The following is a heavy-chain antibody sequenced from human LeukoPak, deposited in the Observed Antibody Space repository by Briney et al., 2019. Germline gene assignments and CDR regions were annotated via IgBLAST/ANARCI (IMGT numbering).Heavy chain of an antibody. J-gene: IGHJ4*02. CDR2: ISGSGGRT. CDR1: GFTVSSNY. V-gene: IGHV3-23*01. CDR3: AKEQTNWGSFDY. D-gene: IGHD7-27*01. Sequence: PGGSLRLSCAASGFTVSSNYMSWVRQAPGKGLEWVSGISGSGGRTDYADSVQGRFTISRDNSKNTLYLQMSTLRAEDTAVYYCAKEQTNWGSFDYWGQGTLVTVSS.